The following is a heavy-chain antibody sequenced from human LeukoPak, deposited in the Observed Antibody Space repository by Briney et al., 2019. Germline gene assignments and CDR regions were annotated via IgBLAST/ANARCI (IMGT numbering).Heavy chain of an antibody. CDR1: GYTFISYG. V-gene: IGHV1-18*01. D-gene: IGHD3-3*01. CDR3: ARADFIDAGPYLIGP. CDR2: ISAYKGVT. J-gene: IGHJ5*02. Sequence: ASVKVSCKPSGYTFISYGISWVRQAPGQGLEWVGWISAYKGVTDYAQKFQGRVAMTRDPSITTVYMDMAWLTSDDTAIYFCARADFIDAGPYLIGPWGQGTLVTVSS.